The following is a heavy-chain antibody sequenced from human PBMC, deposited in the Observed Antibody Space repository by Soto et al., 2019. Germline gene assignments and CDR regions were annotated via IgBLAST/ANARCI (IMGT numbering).Heavy chain of an antibody. V-gene: IGHV1-69*13. CDR1: GGTFSSYA. J-gene: IGHJ6*02. CDR3: ARGSGGYSSGWYSEDYYYYGMDV. Sequence: ASVKVSCKASGGTFSSYAISWVRQAPGQGLEWMGGIIPIFGTANYAQKFQGRVTITADESTSTAYMELSSLRSEDTAVYYCARGSGGYSSGWYSEDYYYYGMDVWGQGTTVTVSS. D-gene: IGHD6-19*01. CDR2: IIPIFGTA.